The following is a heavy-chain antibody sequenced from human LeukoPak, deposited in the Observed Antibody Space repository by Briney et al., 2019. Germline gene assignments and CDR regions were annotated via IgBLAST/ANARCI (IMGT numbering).Heavy chain of an antibody. J-gene: IGHJ4*02. CDR1: GFTFSSYG. CDR3: AKDRAYCGGGCWEGYFDY. Sequence: GRSLRLSCAASGFTFSSYGMHWVRQAPGKGLEWVAVISYDGSNKYYADSVKGRFTISRDNSKNTLYLQMNSLRAEDTAVYYCAKDRAYCGGGCWEGYFDYWGQGTLVTVSS. D-gene: IGHD2-21*02. CDR2: ISYDGSNK. V-gene: IGHV3-30*18.